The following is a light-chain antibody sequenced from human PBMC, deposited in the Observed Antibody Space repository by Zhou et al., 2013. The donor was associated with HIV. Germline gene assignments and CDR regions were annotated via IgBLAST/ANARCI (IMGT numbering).Light chain of an antibody. CDR2: GAS. CDR3: QQYNSWPPDT. Sequence: EIVMTQSPAILSVSPGERATLSCRASQSVSRNLAWYQQKPGQAPRLLIYGASTRATGIPVRFSGSGSGTEFTLTITSLQSEDFAFYYCQQYNSWPPDTFGQGTKVEIK. CDR1: QSVSRN. V-gene: IGKV3-15*01. J-gene: IGKJ1*01.